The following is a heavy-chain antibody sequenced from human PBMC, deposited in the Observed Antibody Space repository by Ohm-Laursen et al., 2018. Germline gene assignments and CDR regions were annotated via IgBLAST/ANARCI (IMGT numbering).Heavy chain of an antibody. J-gene: IGHJ6*02. CDR3: ARDRILAAAYNGMDV. CDR1: GFPFSGYS. CDR2: IYSGGST. D-gene: IGHD6-13*01. Sequence: SLRLSCSASGFPFSGYSMNWVRQAPGKGLEWVSVIYSGGSTYYAGSVRGRFTISRDISKNTVYLQMNSLRAEDTAVYYCARDRILAAAYNGMDVWGQGTTVTVSS. V-gene: IGHV3-66*01.